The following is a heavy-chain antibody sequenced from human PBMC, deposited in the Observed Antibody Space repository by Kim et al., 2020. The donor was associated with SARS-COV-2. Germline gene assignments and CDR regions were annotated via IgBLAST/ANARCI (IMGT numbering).Heavy chain of an antibody. Sequence: SYADSVKGRFTISRAKAKNTLYLQMNSLRAEDTAVYYCARDASGLGWDYWGQGTLVTVSS. D-gene: IGHD2-21*01. CDR3: ARDASGLGWDY. J-gene: IGHJ4*02. V-gene: IGHV3-74*01.